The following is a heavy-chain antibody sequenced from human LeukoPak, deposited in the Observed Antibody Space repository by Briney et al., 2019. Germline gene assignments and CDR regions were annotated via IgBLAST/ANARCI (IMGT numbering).Heavy chain of an antibody. CDR1: GYTFTSYD. Sequence: ASVKVSCKSSGYTFTSYDMHWVRQAPGQGLEWMGIINPSGDSTSYAQKFQGRVTMTRDTSITTAYMELSRLKSDDAAVYYCATVRDIVVGGGPYYFDYWGQGTLVTVSS. CDR2: INPSGDST. J-gene: IGHJ4*02. CDR3: ATVRDIVVGGGPYYFDY. V-gene: IGHV1-46*01. D-gene: IGHD2-15*01.